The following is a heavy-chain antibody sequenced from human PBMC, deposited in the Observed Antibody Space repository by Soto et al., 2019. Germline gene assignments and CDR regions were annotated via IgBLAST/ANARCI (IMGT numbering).Heavy chain of an antibody. D-gene: IGHD5-12*01. J-gene: IGHJ6*03. CDR2: IYYSGST. CDR1: GGSISSSSYY. Sequence: SETLSLTCTVSGGSISSSSYYWGWFRQPPGKGIEWIGSIYYSGSTYYNPSLKSRVTISVDTSKNQFSLKLSSVTAADTAVYYCARCGYSGYLPPYYYYMDVWGKGTTVTVSS. V-gene: IGHV4-39*01. CDR3: ARCGYSGYLPPYYYYMDV.